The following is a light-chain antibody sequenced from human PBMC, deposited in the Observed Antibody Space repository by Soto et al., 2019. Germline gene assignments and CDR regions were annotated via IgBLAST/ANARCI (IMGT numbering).Light chain of an antibody. CDR3: QQYHVFSWT. J-gene: IGKJ1*01. CDR2: KAS. Sequence: DIQLTQSPSTLSASVGDRVTITCRASQTIITCLAWYQQKPGKAPKLLISKASSLESGVPSRFSGSGSGTEFTLTINSLQPDDSATYYCQQYHVFSWTFGQGTKVEIE. CDR1: QTIITC. V-gene: IGKV1-5*03.